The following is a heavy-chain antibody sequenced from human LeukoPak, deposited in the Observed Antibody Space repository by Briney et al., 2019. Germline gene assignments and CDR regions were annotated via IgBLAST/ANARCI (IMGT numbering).Heavy chain of an antibody. J-gene: IGHJ4*02. CDR3: ARGGVGGYDYFDS. D-gene: IGHD5-12*01. CDR2: ITYSGST. CDR1: GGSISSDDYY. Sequence: SETLSLTCTVSGGSISSDDYYWGWIRQPPGKGLEWIGHITYSGSTDYSPPLRSRVTMSVDTSKNQFSLKLNSVTAAETAMYFCARGGVGGYDYFDSWGQGTLVAVSS. V-gene: IGHV4-30-4*01.